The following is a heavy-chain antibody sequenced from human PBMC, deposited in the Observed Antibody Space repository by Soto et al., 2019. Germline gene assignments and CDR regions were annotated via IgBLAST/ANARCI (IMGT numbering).Heavy chain of an antibody. V-gene: IGHV1-69*06. CDR2: IIPIFGTA. Sequence: SAKFPVKAPGGTFSSDAISWVRQAPGQVLECMGGIIPIFGTANYAEKFQGRVTITADKCTGTAYMELSSLRSEDTAVYYCARDLVGSYSHFDS. D-gene: IGHD1-26*01. CDR3: ARDLVGSYSHFDS. J-gene: IGHJ4*01. CDR1: GGTFSSDA.